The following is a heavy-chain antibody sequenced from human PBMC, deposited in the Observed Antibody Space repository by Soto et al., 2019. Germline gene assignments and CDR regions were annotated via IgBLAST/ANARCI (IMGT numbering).Heavy chain of an antibody. Sequence: GGSLRLSCAASGFTFSSYAMSWVRQAPGKGLEWVSAISGSGGSTYYADSVKGRFTISRDNSKNTLYLQMNSLRAEDTAVYYCAKGLVRLLKAYYFDYWGQGTLVTVSS. J-gene: IGHJ4*02. CDR2: ISGSGGST. D-gene: IGHD3-10*01. CDR1: GFTFSSYA. V-gene: IGHV3-23*01. CDR3: AKGLVRLLKAYYFDY.